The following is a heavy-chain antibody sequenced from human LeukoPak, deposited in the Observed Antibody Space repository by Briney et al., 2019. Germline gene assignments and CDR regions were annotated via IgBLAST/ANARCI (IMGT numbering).Heavy chain of an antibody. J-gene: IGHJ4*02. CDR2: IYSGGST. V-gene: IGHV3-66*01. D-gene: IGHD6-19*01. CDR1: GFTFSNAW. CDR3: ARMIAVAGIFFDY. Sequence: GGSLRLSCAASGFTFSNAWMSWVRQTPGKGLEWVSVIYSGGSTYYADSVKGRFTISRDNSKNTLYLQMNSLRAEDTAVYYCARMIAVAGIFFDYWGQGTLVTVSS.